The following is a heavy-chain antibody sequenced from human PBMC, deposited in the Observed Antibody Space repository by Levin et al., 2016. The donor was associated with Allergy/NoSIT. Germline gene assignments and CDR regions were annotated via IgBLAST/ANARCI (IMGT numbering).Heavy chain of an antibody. J-gene: IGHJ6*02. CDR2: ISGSDNKI. Sequence: GGSLRLSCAVSGFTFDSYNMNWVRQAPGMGLEWVSFISGSDNKIYYGDSVRGRFTISRDNAKNSLYLEMNSLTAEDTAVYYCARTGGGTIKRRHYYGMDVWGQGTTVTVSS. CDR1: GFTFDSYN. CDR3: ARTGGGTIKRRHYYGMDV. D-gene: IGHD2-8*02. V-gene: IGHV3-21*06.